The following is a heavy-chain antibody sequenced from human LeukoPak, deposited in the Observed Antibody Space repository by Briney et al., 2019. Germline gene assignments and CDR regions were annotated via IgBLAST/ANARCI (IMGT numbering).Heavy chain of an antibody. J-gene: IGHJ5*02. D-gene: IGHD3-22*01. CDR2: ISSSGST. V-gene: IGHV4-61*02. CDR3: ARDGPYYYDSSGYYHWFDP. CDR1: GDSISSGDYY. Sequence: SETLSLTCTVSGDSISSGDYYWSWIRQPAGKGLEWIGRISSSGSTNYNPSLKSRVTISVDTSKNQFSLKLSSVTAADTAVYYCARDGPYYYDSSGYYHWFDPWGQGTLVTVSS.